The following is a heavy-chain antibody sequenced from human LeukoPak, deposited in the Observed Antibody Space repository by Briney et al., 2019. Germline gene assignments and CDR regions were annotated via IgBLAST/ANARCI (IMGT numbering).Heavy chain of an antibody. D-gene: IGHD2-21*02. CDR2: VFYSGST. J-gene: IGHJ3*02. CDR1: GCSITNYD. CDR3: ARDAVTYDAFDI. Sequence: SETLSLTCTVSGCSITNYDWNWIRQPPGKGLEWIGYVFYSGSTNYNPSLKSRVTISVDTSKNQFSLKLSSVTAADTAVYYCARDAVTYDAFDIWGQGTMVTVSS. V-gene: IGHV4-59*01.